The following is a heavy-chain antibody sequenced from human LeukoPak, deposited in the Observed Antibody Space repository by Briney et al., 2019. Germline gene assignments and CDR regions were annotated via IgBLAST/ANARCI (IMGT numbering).Heavy chain of an antibody. J-gene: IGHJ4*02. Sequence: RASVKVSCKASGYTFTGYYMHWVRQAPGQGLEWMGGIVPVFNSPNYAQQFQGRVTFTADESTNTAYMELRSLRSEDTAVYYCARGGAYSGYDYFDSWGQGTLVPVSS. CDR2: IVPVFNSP. D-gene: IGHD5-12*01. CDR3: ARGGAYSGYDYFDS. CDR1: GYTFTGYY. V-gene: IGHV1-69*13.